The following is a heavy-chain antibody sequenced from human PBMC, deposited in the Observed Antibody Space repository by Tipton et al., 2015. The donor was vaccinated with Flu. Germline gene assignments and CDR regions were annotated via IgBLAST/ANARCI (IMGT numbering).Heavy chain of an antibody. J-gene: IGHJ3*01. Sequence: TLSLTCSVSGGSISRSSSYWGWIRQPPGKGLEWIGSFYDGGSTCYNASLKSRVTISVDTSNNQFSLKLSFVTAADTAVYFCARGSGYSSAIEWGQGTKVTVSS. D-gene: IGHD6-19*01. CDR3: ARGSGYSSAIE. CDR2: FYDGGST. V-gene: IGHV4-39*07. CDR1: GGSISRSSSY.